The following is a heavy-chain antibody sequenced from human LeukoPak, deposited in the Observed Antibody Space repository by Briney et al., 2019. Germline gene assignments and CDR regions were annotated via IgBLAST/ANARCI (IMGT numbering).Heavy chain of an antibody. CDR1: GYTFTSYA. CDR2: INTNTGNP. CDR3: ARDYELWLPYYYYYYGMDV. V-gene: IGHV7-4-1*02. Sequence: ASVKVSCKASGYTFTSYAMNWVRQAPGQGLEWMGWINTNTGNPTYAQGFTGRFVFSLDTSVGTAYLQISSLKAEDTAVYYCARDYELWLPYYYYYYGMDVWGQGTTVTVSS. J-gene: IGHJ6*02. D-gene: IGHD5-18*01.